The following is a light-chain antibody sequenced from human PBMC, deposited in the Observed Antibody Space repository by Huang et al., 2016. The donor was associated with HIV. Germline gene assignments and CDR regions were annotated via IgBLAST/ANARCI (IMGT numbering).Light chain of an antibody. CDR2: KAS. CDR3: QQYNTFPLT. V-gene: IGKV1-5*03. Sequence: DIQMTQSPSTLSASVGDRVTITCRAGQSINNWLAWYQQKPGKAPRLLIYKASNLESGVPSRFIATGSGTEFTLTISHLQADDFATYYCQQYNTFPLTFGGETTV. CDR1: QSINNW. J-gene: IGKJ4*01.